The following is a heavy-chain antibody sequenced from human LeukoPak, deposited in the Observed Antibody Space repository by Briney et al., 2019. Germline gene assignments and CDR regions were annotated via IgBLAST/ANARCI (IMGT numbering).Heavy chain of an antibody. CDR1: GYTFTNYG. V-gene: IGHV1-18*01. CDR2: ISAYNGNT. J-gene: IGHJ4*02. Sequence: VASVKVSCKASGYTFTNYGISWVRQAPGQGLECMVWISAYNGNTNYAQRFQGRVTMTTDTSTSTAYMELRSLRSDDTAVYYCARVRDYGGIGEDYWGQGTLVTVSS. D-gene: IGHD3-16*01. CDR3: ARVRDYGGIGEDY.